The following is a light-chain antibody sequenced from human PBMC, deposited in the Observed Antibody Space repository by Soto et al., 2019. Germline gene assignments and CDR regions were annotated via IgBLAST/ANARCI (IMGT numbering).Light chain of an antibody. CDR1: RSDVGGYNY. J-gene: IGLJ1*01. Sequence: QSALTQPASVSGSPGQSITISCTGTRSDVGGYNYVSWYQQHPGKAPKLMIYDVSNRPSGVSNRFSGSKSGNTASLTISGLQAEDEADYYCNSYTSGTTLVFGTGTKLTVL. V-gene: IGLV2-14*03. CDR2: DVS. CDR3: NSYTSGTTLV.